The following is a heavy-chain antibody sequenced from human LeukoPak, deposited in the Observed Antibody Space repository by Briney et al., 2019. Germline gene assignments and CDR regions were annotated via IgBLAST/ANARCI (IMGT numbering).Heavy chain of an antibody. CDR1: GGTFSSYA. CDR2: IIPIFGTA. Sequence: SVKVSCKASGGTFSSYAISWVRQAPGQGLEWMGGIIPIFGTANYAQKFQGRVTITTDESTSTAYMELSSLRSEDTTVYYCASPGAYCGGDRYWYRTEYFQHWGQGTLVTVSS. CDR3: ASPGAYCGGDRYWYRTEYFQH. V-gene: IGHV1-69*05. J-gene: IGHJ1*01. D-gene: IGHD2-21*02.